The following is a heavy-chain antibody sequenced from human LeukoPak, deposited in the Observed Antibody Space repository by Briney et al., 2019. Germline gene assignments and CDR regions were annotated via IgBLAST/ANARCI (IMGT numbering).Heavy chain of an antibody. CDR3: ARGDCTSSTCTVGGEAPFDQ. D-gene: IGHD2-8*01. CDR1: GGSISSVGYY. J-gene: IGHJ4*02. Sequence: SETLSLTCTVSGGSISSVGYYWNWIRQHPVEGLEWIGYIYYSGNTYYNPYLKSPVTITLDTSKNHFSLNLSSVTDADTAVYYCARGDCTSSTCTVGGEAPFDQWGQGTLVTVSS. V-gene: IGHV4-31*01. CDR2: IYYSGNT.